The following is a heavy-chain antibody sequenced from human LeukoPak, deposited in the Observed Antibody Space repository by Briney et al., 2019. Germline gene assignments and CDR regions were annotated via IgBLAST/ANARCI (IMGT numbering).Heavy chain of an antibody. Sequence: GGSLRLSCAASGFTFSNYAMSWVRQAPGKGLEWVSVISGSGGSTYYADPVKGRFTISRDNSKNTLFLQMNSLRAEDTAVYYCAKLSLSGRSQSADYWGQGTLVTVSS. J-gene: IGHJ4*02. CDR3: AKLSLSGRSQSADY. V-gene: IGHV3-23*01. D-gene: IGHD3-10*01. CDR2: ISGSGGST. CDR1: GFTFSNYA.